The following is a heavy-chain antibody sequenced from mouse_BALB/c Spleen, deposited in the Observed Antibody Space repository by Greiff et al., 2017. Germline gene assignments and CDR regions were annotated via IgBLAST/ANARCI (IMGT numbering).Heavy chain of an antibody. V-gene: IGHV1-69*02. CDR3: ARGDYGPWFAY. CDR2: IDPSDSET. Sequence: VQLQQSGPELVKPGAPVKLSCKASGYTFTSYWMNWVKQRPGRGLEWIGRIDPSDSETHYNQKFKDKATLTVDKSSSTAYIQLSSLTSEDSAVYYCARGDYGPWFAYWGQGTLVTVSA. J-gene: IGHJ3*01. D-gene: IGHD1-1*01. CDR1: GYTFTSYW.